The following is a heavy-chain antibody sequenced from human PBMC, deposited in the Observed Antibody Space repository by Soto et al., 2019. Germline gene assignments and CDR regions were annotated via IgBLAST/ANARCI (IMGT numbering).Heavy chain of an antibody. CDR3: ALGGIAAAASAY. CDR1: GGTFNSYA. V-gene: IGHV1-69*12. D-gene: IGHD6-13*01. J-gene: IGHJ4*02. CDR2: IIPIFGTA. Sequence: QVQLVQSGAEVKKPGSSMKVSCKASGGTFNSYAISWVRQAPGQGLEWMGGIIPIFGTANYAQNFQGRVTITADESTSTAYMELNSLRSEDTAVYYCALGGIAAAASAYWGQGTLVTVSS.